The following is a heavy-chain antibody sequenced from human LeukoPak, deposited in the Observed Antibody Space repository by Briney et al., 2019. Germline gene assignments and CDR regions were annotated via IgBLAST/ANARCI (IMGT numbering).Heavy chain of an antibody. D-gene: IGHD2-2*01. CDR2: IIPTLHVA. Sequence: SVKVSCKDSGDNFSSYVITWVRQAPGQGLEWMERIIPTLHVANFAQKFKGRVTITADKSTNTAHLELSSLRSDDTAVYYCARDSVVVPAAIHEFDYWGPGTLVIVSS. J-gene: IGHJ4*02. CDR1: GDNFSSYV. V-gene: IGHV1-69*04. CDR3: ARDSVVVPAAIHEFDY.